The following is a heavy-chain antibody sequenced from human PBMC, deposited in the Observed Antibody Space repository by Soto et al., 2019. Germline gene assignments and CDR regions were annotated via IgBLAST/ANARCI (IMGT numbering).Heavy chain of an antibody. Sequence: QVQLVQSGAEVKKPGSSVKVSCKASGGTFSSYAISWVRQAPGQGLEWMGGIIPIFGTANYAQKFQGRVTITEDESTSTAYMELSSLRSEDTAVYYCARAVVVVPAALYYYYGMDVWGQGTTVTVSS. CDR3: ARAVVVVPAALYYYYGMDV. J-gene: IGHJ6*02. V-gene: IGHV1-69*01. CDR1: GGTFSSYA. CDR2: IIPIFGTA. D-gene: IGHD2-2*01.